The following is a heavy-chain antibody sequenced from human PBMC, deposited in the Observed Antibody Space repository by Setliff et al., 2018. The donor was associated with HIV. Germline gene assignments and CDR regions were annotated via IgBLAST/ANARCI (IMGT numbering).Heavy chain of an antibody. V-gene: IGHV4-39*01. CDR1: GGSINSDNYY. Sequence: PSETLSLTCSVSGGSINSDNYYWGWIRQAPGKGLEWIGSIYYSGTTYYNPSLRGRVTISVDRSRNQFSLTLNSVTAADTAVYYCARQRGGRVTIFGVSGGWFDPWGQGTLVTVSS. D-gene: IGHD3-3*01. CDR2: IYYSGTT. CDR3: ARQRGGRVTIFGVSGGWFDP. J-gene: IGHJ5*02.